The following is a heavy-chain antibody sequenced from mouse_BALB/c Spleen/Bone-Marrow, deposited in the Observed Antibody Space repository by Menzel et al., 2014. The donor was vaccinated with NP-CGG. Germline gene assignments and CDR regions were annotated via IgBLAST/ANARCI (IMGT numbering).Heavy chain of an antibody. D-gene: IGHD3-1*01. CDR1: GFSLTSFG. Sequence: VKLQESGPGLVAPSQSLSITCTVSGFSLTSFGVHWVRQPPGKGLEWLGVIWAGGSTNYNSALMSRLSISKDNSQCQVFLKMNSLQTGDSAIYYCARAGSGFFDFWGQGTTLIVSS. V-gene: IGHV2-9*02. J-gene: IGHJ2*01. CDR3: ARAGSGFFDF. CDR2: IWAGGST.